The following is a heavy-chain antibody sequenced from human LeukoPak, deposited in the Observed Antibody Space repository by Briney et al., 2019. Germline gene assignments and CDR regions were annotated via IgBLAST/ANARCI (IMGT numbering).Heavy chain of an antibody. D-gene: IGHD6-13*01. CDR1: GFTFSSYA. J-gene: IGHJ5*02. CDR3: TTAALRPRGFDP. Sequence: GGSLRLSCAASGFTFSSYAMNWVRQAPGKGLEWVSTITNSGGSTYYADSVKGRFTISRDDSKNTLYLQMNSLKIEDTAVYYCTTAALRPRGFDPWGQGTLVIVSS. CDR2: ITNSGGST. V-gene: IGHV3-23*01.